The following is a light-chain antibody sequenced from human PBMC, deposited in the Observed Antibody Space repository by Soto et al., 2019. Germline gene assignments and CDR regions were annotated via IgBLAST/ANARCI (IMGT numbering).Light chain of an antibody. CDR2: DAS. J-gene: IGKJ4*01. V-gene: IGKV3-11*01. CDR1: QSVSSS. Sequence: ELVLTQSPAPLSLSPGERATLSCRASQSVSSSLAWYQQKPGEAPRLLISDASNRATGVPARFSGSGSGTDFTLTIRSLEPADFAVYYCQQRKTFGGGTKVDIK. CDR3: QQRKT.